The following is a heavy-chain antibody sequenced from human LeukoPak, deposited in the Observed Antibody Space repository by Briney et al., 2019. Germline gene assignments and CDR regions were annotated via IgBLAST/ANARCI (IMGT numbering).Heavy chain of an antibody. CDR1: GGSISRSNYY. Sequence: SETLSLTCAVSGGSISRSNYYWGWIRQPPGKGLEWIGSIYYSGSTYYNPSLKSRVTISVDTSKNQFSLKLSSVTAADTAVYYSATHVNQNYYDSSGYSNYFECWGQGTQVTVSS. J-gene: IGHJ4*02. CDR2: IYYSGST. D-gene: IGHD3-22*01. V-gene: IGHV4-39*01. CDR3: ATHVNQNYYDSSGYSNYFEC.